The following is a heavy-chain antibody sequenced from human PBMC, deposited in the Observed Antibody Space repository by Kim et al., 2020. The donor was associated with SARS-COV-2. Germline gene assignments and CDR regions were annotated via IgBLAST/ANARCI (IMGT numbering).Heavy chain of an antibody. CDR3: AKAGRRLWELSLYVD. Sequence: GGSLRLSCAASGFTFSSYAMSWVRQAPGEGREWVSAISASGGSTYYADSVKGRFTISRDNSKNALYMQMNSPREEHTAVYYCAKAGRRLWELSLYVDWGQRTLVTVSS. CDR1: GFTFSSYA. V-gene: IGHV3-23*01. CDR2: ISASGGST. D-gene: IGHD3-16*02. J-gene: IGHJ4*02.